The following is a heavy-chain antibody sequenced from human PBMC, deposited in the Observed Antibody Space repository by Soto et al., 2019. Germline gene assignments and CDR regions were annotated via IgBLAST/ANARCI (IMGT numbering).Heavy chain of an antibody. CDR1: GFSFSTYA. V-gene: IGHV3-30-3*01. CDR2: ISDDGNTK. CDR3: ASSYFYDSGGYYPFDY. Sequence: QVQLVESGGGVVQPGTSLRLSCAASGFSFSTYAMYWVRQAPGRGLEWVAVISDDGNTKYYADSVKGRFTISRDNSRNTLYLHIYSVRTEDAAVYYCASSYFYDSGGYYPFDYWGQGTLVTVSS. J-gene: IGHJ4*02. D-gene: IGHD3-22*01.